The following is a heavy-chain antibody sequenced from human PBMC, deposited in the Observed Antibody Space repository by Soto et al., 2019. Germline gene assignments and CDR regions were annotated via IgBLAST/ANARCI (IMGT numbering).Heavy chain of an antibody. CDR3: ARDFDYYYYGMDV. D-gene: IGHD3-3*01. J-gene: IGHJ6*02. CDR1: GFTFSRYG. CDR2: IWYDGNKI. Sequence: QVQLVESGGGVVQPGRSLRLSCAVSGFTFSRYGMHWVRQAPGKGLEWVAVIWYDGNKIYYGDSLKGRFTISRDNSKNTLYFQMNSLRAEDTAVYYCARDFDYYYYGMDVWGQGTTVTVSS. V-gene: IGHV3-33*01.